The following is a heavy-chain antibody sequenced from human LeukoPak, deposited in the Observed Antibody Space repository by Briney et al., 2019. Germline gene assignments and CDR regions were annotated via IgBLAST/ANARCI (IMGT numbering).Heavy chain of an antibody. CDR3: AKVAGYGGNSIRWYFDL. CDR2: ISGSGGST. CDR1: GFTFSSYA. J-gene: IGHJ2*01. Sequence: GGSLRLSCAASGFTFSSYAMSWVRQAPGKGLEWVSAISGSGGSTYYADSVKGRFTISRDNSKNTLYLQMNSLRAEDTAVYYCAKVAGYGGNSIRWYFDLWGRGTLVTVSS. V-gene: IGHV3-23*01. D-gene: IGHD4-23*01.